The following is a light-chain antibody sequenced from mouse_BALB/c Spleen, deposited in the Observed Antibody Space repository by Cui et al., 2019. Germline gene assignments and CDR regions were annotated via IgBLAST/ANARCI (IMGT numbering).Light chain of an antibody. V-gene: IGKV8-19*01. CDR3: QNDYSYPLT. CDR1: QSLLNSGNQKNY. Sequence: DIVMQQSPYSLTVTAGEKVTMSCKSSQSLLNSGNQKNYLTWYQQKPGQPPKLLIYWASTRESGVPDRFTGSGSGTDFTLTISRVQAEDLAVYYCQNDYSYPLTFGAGTKLELK. CDR2: WAS. J-gene: IGKJ5*01.